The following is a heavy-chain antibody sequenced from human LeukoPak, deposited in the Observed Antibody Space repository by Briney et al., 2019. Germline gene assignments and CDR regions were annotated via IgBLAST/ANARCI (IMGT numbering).Heavy chain of an antibody. Sequence: PGGSLRLSCAASGFIFSTYTMIWVRQAPGKGPEWVSVISGSGGSTYYADSVKGRFTVSRDNSKNTLYLEMNSLRAGDTAVYYCAKDRITIFGAIIRGLLCMDVWGQGTTVTVSS. D-gene: IGHD3-9*01. CDR1: GFIFSTYT. V-gene: IGHV3-23*01. CDR2: ISGSGGST. J-gene: IGHJ6*02. CDR3: AKDRITIFGAIIRGLLCMDV.